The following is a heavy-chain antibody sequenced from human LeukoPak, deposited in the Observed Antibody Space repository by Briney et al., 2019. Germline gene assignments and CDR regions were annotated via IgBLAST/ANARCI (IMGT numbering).Heavy chain of an antibody. CDR3: ARDLKRGYSSGRYSWGTGSSNDY. Sequence: ASVKVSCKASGYTFTSYGISWVRQAPGQGLEWMGWISAYNGNTNYAQKVQGRVTTTTDTSTSTAYMELRSLRSDDTAVYYCARDLKRGYSSGRYSWGTGSSNDYWGQGTLVTVSS. CDR2: ISAYNGNT. J-gene: IGHJ4*02. CDR1: GYTFTSYG. V-gene: IGHV1-18*01. D-gene: IGHD6-19*01.